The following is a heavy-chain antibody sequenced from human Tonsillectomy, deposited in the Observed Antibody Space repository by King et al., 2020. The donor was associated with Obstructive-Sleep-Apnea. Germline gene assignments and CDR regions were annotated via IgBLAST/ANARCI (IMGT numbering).Heavy chain of an antibody. CDR1: GFTFRNAW. D-gene: IGHD3-10*01. Sequence: VQLVESGGGLVKPGGSLRLSCAASGFTFRNAWMSWVRQAPGRGLDWVGRIKSNSDGGTTDYAAPVKGRFTISRDDSKNTLYLQLNSLKTGDTAVYYCTSGFSGGYHDYGVDVWGQGTTVTVSS. V-gene: IGHV3-15*01. CDR2: IKSNSDGGTT. CDR3: TSGFSGGYHDYGVDV. J-gene: IGHJ6*02.